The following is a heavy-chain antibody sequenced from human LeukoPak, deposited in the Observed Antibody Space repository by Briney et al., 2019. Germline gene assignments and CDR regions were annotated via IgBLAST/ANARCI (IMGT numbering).Heavy chain of an antibody. CDR2: IKQDGSEK. J-gene: IGHJ6*03. V-gene: IGHV3-7*01. CDR3: ARDMNLFYYYYMDV. Sequence: GGSPRLSCAASGFTFSSYWMSWVRQAPGKGLEWVANIKQDGSEKYYVDSVKGRFTISRDNAKNSLYLQMNSLRAEDTAVYYCARDMNLFYYYYMDVWGKGTTVTVSS. CDR1: GFTFSSYW. D-gene: IGHD1-14*01.